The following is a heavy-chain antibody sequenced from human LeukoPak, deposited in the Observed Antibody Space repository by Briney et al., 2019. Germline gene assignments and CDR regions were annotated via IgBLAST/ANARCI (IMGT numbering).Heavy chain of an antibody. D-gene: IGHD1-26*01. V-gene: IGHV3-30*04. CDR3: ARDQWELNY. CDR1: GFTFSTYA. Sequence: GRSPRLSCAASGFTFSTYAMHWVRQAPGKGLEWVAVISYDGRNKYYADSVKGRFTISRDNSKNTLYVQMNSLRAEDTAVYYCARDQWELNYWGQGTLVTVSS. CDR2: ISYDGRNK. J-gene: IGHJ4*02.